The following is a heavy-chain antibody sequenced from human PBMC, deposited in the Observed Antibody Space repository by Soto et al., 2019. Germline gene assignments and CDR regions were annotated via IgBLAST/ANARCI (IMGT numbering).Heavy chain of an antibody. D-gene: IGHD1-26*01. CDR1: GYSFTSYW. CDR3: ARLSGSYLPFYGLDG. V-gene: IGHV5-51*01. CDR2: IYPGDSDT. Sequence: GESLKISCKGSGYSFTSYWTGWVRQMPGKGLEWMGIIYPGDSDTRYSPSFQGQVTISADKSISTAYLQWSSLKASDTAMYYCARLSGSYLPFYGLDGRGQGTTVTVSS. J-gene: IGHJ6*02.